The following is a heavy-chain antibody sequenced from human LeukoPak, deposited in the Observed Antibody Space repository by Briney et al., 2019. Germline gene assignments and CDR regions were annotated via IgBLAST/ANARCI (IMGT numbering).Heavy chain of an antibody. CDR2: ISWNSGFI. V-gene: IGHV3-9*01. Sequence: PGGSLRLSCAASGFTFDDYAMHWVRQAPGKGLEWVSGISWNSGFIGYADSLKGRFTISRDNAKNSLYLQMNSLRAEDTALYFCAKDLRFGAAVVVGAFDIWGRGTMVTISS. J-gene: IGHJ3*02. CDR3: AKDLRFGAAVVVGAFDI. CDR1: GFTFDDYA. D-gene: IGHD3-3*01.